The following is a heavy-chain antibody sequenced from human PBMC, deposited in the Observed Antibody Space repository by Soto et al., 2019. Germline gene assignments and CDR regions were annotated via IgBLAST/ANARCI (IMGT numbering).Heavy chain of an antibody. V-gene: IGHV4-31*03. D-gene: IGHD3-10*01. CDR3: ARDLRGRRSGRFDP. J-gene: IGHJ5*02. Sequence: QVQLQESGPGLVKPSETLSLTCTLSGDPITSGGFYWTWIRQHPAKGLEWIGYIYYSGVTYYNPSLKSRATLPVDPSKTQFSLNLSSVSAADTAMYYCARDLRGRRSGRFDPWGQGTLVTVSS. CDR2: IYYSGVT. CDR1: GDPITSGGFY.